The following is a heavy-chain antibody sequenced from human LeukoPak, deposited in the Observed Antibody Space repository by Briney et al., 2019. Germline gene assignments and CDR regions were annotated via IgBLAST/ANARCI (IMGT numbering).Heavy chain of an antibody. V-gene: IGHV4-4*07. J-gene: IGHJ3*02. Sequence: SETLSLTCTVSGDSISSYYWSWIRHPSRKGLEWIGRIYPSRSTNYNPSLKSRVTMSVDTSENQFSLKLSSVTAADTAVYYCATNGPAYSYGPWDDAFDIWGQGTMVTVSS. D-gene: IGHD5-18*01. CDR3: ATNGPAYSYGPWDDAFDI. CDR2: IYPSRST. CDR1: GDSISSYY.